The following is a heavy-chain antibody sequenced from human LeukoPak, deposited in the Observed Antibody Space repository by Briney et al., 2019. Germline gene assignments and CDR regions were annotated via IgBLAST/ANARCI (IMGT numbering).Heavy chain of an antibody. CDR2: IYPCDYDT. V-gene: IGHV5-51*01. D-gene: IGHD1-1*01. CDR1: GYSFTSYW. Sequence: GESLKISSHGSGYSFTSYWIGWVRQMPGEGLVWLRFIYPCDYDTTYSPSFQGQVTISADKSISTAYLQGSSLKAWDTAMYYCARHIGTTRNGWFDPWGQGTLVTVSS. J-gene: IGHJ5*02. CDR3: ARHIGTTRNGWFDP.